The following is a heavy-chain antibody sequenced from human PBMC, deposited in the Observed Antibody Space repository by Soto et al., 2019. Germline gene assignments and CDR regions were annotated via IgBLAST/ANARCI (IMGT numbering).Heavy chain of an antibody. Sequence: QVQLVQSGAEVKKPGASVKVSCETSGYTFTNYDINWVRQAAGQGLEWMGWINPDSDNTGYAQKFQGRVTMTRDTSISTAYMELNSLRSEDTAVYYCARGRRYCTTTSCYPPALFPYGMEVWGQGTTVTVSS. CDR3: ARGRRYCTTTSCYPPALFPYGMEV. V-gene: IGHV1-8*01. CDR1: GYTFTNYD. J-gene: IGHJ6*02. D-gene: IGHD2-2*01. CDR2: INPDSDNT.